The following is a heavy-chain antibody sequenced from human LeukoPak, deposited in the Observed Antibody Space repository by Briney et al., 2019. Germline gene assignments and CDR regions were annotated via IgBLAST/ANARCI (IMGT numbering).Heavy chain of an antibody. D-gene: IGHD6-19*01. CDR2: IFYSGAT. Sequence: SETLSLTCTVSGDSISINYNWGWIRQPPGKGLEWIGSIFYSGATYYSPSLKSRVTISVDTSKNQFSLKLSSMTAADTAVYYCVKHRQWLLFPDYWGQGTLVTVSS. J-gene: IGHJ4*02. CDR3: VKHRQWLLFPDY. V-gene: IGHV4-39*01. CDR1: GDSISINYN.